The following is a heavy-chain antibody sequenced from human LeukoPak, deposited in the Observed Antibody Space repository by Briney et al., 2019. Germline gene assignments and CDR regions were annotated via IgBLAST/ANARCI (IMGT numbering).Heavy chain of an antibody. D-gene: IGHD6-13*01. CDR2: IYDSGST. V-gene: IGHV4-59*01. Sequence: SETLSLTCTVSGDSISSYYWSWFRQPPGKGLEWIGYIYDSGSTNYNPSLKGRVTMAVDTSKNQFSLKLSSVTAADTAVYYCARGYSSSWYYFDYWGQGTLVTVTS. CDR3: ARGYSSSWYYFDY. J-gene: IGHJ4*02. CDR1: GDSISSYY.